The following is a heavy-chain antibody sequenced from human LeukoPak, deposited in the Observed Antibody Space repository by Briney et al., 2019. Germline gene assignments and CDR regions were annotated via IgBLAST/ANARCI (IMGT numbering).Heavy chain of an antibody. CDR2: IYYSGST. V-gene: IGHV4-59*08. CDR1: GGSRSSYY. J-gene: IGHJ3*02. D-gene: IGHD4-17*01. Sequence: PSETQSLTCTVSGGSRSSYYWSWIRQPPGKGLEWIGYIYYSGSTNYNPSLKSRVTISVDTSKNQFSLNLSAVTAADTAVYYCARHLSTVTTWAAFDIWGQGTTVTVSS. CDR3: ARHLSTVTTWAAFDI.